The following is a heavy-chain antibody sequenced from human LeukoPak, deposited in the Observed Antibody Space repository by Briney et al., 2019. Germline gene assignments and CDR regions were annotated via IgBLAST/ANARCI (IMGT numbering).Heavy chain of an antibody. J-gene: IGHJ4*02. V-gene: IGHV1-2*02. CDR3: ARDYYDSSGYDY. Sequence: ASVKVSCKASGYTFRGYYMHWVRQAPGQGLEWMGWINPSGGSTSYAQKFQGRVTMTRDTSISTAYMELSRLRSDDTAVYYCARDYYDSSGYDYWGQGTLVTVSS. D-gene: IGHD3-22*01. CDR1: GYTFRGYY. CDR2: INPSGGST.